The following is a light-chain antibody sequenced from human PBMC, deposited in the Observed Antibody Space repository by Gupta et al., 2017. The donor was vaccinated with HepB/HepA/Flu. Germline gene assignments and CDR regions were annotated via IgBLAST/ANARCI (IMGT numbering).Light chain of an antibody. CDR2: GNS. J-gene: IGLJ2*01. CDR3: QSYDSSMSGWV. Sequence: QSVVTQPPSVSGAPSGQVTISSNRSSSNIGAGYDVHWYQQFPAPAPNLLMYGNSNRHSGAPARFSGSKFATSASLATTGLQAEDEADYYWQSYDSSMSGWVFGGGTKLTVL. CDR1: SSNIGAGYD. V-gene: IGLV1-40*02.